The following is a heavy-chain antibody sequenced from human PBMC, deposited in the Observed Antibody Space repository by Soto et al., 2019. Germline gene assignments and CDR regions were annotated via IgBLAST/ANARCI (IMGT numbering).Heavy chain of an antibody. V-gene: IGHV3-23*01. J-gene: IGHJ3*02. CDR2: ISGSGGST. CDR1: GFTFSSYA. CDR3: AKGPGDMEAFDI. Sequence: PVGSLRLSCAASGFTFSSYAMSWVRQAPGKGLEWVSAISGSGGSTYYADSVKGRFTISRDNSKNTPYLQMNSLRAEDTAVYYCAKGPGDMEAFDIWGQGTMVTVSS. D-gene: IGHD7-27*01.